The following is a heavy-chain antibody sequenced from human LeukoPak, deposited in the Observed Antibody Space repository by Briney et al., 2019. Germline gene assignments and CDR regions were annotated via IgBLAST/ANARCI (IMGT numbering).Heavy chain of an antibody. CDR3: ARDSVTGYSNSNWFDP. V-gene: IGHV3-66*01. CDR2: IYSGGST. J-gene: IGHJ5*02. D-gene: IGHD6-6*01. Sequence: GGSLRLSCAASGFTVSGNYMSWVRQAPGKGLEWVSVIYSGGSTYYADSVKGRFTISRDNSKNTLYLQMNSLRAEDTAVYYCARDSVTGYSNSNWFDPWGQGTLVTVSS. CDR1: GFTVSGNY.